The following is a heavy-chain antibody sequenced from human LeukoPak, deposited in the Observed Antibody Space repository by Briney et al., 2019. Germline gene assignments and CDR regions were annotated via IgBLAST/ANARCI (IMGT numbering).Heavy chain of an antibody. J-gene: IGHJ4*02. V-gene: IGHV3-21*01. Sequence: GGSLRLSCAASGFTFSSYSMHWVRQAPGKGLEWVSSISSGGGYIYYADSVKGRFTISRDNAENSLSLQMNSLRAEDTAVYYCASLEYSSAYFDSWGQEALVTVSS. CDR1: GFTFSSYS. CDR2: ISSGGGYI. CDR3: ASLEYSSAYFDS. D-gene: IGHD6-6*01.